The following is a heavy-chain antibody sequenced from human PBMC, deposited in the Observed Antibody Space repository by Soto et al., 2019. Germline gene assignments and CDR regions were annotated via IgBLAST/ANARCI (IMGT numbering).Heavy chain of an antibody. J-gene: IGHJ4*02. V-gene: IGHV3-21*01. Sequence: WGSLRLSCAGSTFNFTSYSLNLVRHSAGKGLEWVSSISATSTYIFYADSVKGRFTISRDNAKNSVSLQMNSLRAEDTALYYCARVNSATGSMHFDHWGQGTLVTVSS. CDR1: TFNFTSYS. D-gene: IGHD3-10*01. CDR2: ISATSTYI. CDR3: ARVNSATGSMHFDH.